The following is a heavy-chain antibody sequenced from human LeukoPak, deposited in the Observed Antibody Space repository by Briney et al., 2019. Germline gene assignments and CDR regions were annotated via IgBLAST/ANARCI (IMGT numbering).Heavy chain of an antibody. Sequence: PGGSLRLSCVASGFTFSSYEMNWVRQAPGKGLEWLSYISSGGSTIYYADSVKGRFTISRDNAKNSLYLQMNSLRAEDTAVYYCATGYSGNWVYWGQGALVTVSS. CDR1: GFTFSSYE. D-gene: IGHD1-26*01. CDR2: ISSGGSTI. CDR3: ATGYSGNWVY. J-gene: IGHJ4*02. V-gene: IGHV3-48*03.